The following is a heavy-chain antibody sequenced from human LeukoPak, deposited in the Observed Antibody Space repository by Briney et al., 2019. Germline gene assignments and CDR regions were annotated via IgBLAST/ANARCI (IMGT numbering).Heavy chain of an antibody. J-gene: IGHJ4*02. CDR2: IYYSGST. Sequence: SQTLSLTCAVSGGSISSGGYSWSWIRQPPGKGLEWIGYIYYSGSTYYNSSLKSRVTISVDTSKNQFSLKLNSVTAADTAVYFCARRAYSAAYWKHFDYWGQGTLVTVSS. CDR1: GGSISSGGYS. V-gene: IGHV4-30-2*03. D-gene: IGHD1-1*01. CDR3: ARRAYSAAYWKHFDY.